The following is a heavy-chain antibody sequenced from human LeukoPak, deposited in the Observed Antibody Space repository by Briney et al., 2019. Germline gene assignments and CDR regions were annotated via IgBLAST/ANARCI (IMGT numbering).Heavy chain of an antibody. V-gene: IGHV4-34*01. CDR3: ARAFHGGSFRP. Sequence: SETQSLTCAVYGGSFSGYFWSWIRQPPGKGLEWIGEINRSGSTNYNPSLKSRVTISVDTSKNQFSLKLSSVTAADTAVYYCARAFHGGSFRPWGQGTLVTVSS. J-gene: IGHJ5*02. CDR2: INRSGST. CDR1: GGSFSGYF. D-gene: IGHD6-6*01.